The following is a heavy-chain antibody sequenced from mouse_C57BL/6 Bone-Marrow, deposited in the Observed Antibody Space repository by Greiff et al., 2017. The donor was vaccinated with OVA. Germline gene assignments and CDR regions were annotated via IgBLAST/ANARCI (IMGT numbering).Heavy chain of an antibody. V-gene: IGHV1-81*01. J-gene: IGHJ2*01. CDR3: ARIFYGGYSYYFDY. D-gene: IGHD2-3*01. CDR1: GYTFTSYG. CDR2: IYPRSGNT. Sequence: VQLQQSGAELARPGASVKLSCKASGYTFTSYGISWVKQRTGQGLEWIGEIYPRSGNTYYNEKFKGKATLTADKSSSTAYMELRSLTSEDSAVYFCARIFYGGYSYYFDYWGQGTTLTVSS.